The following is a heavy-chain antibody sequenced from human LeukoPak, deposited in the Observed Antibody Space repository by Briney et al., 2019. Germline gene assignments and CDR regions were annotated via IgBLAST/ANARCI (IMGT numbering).Heavy chain of an antibody. CDR1: GFDFSDYT. D-gene: IGHD2-21*01. CDR3: ATSPTCRDSGCFSRYLES. Sequence: NPGGSLRLSCVASGFDFSDYTLNWVRQAPGKGLEWVSAISFSSYYIRTRDSVKGRFTISRDNAKNSLYLQMNGLRAEDTALYYCATSPTCRDSGCFSRYLESWGQGTLVTVSS. J-gene: IGHJ4*02. V-gene: IGHV3-21*06. CDR2: ISFSSYYI.